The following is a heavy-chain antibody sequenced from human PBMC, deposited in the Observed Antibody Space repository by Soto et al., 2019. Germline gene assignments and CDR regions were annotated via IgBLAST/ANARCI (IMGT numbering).Heavy chain of an antibody. D-gene: IGHD1-26*01. CDR2: IKQDGSEK. Sequence: EVQLVESGGGLVQPGGSLRLSCVDSGFTFSWYWMSWVRQAPGKGLEWVANIKQDGSEKHYVDSVKGRFTISRDNAKNSLYLHMSSLRAEDTAVYYCARVVGATNTLHNWGQGTLVTVSS. CDR1: GFTFSWYW. V-gene: IGHV3-7*01. CDR3: ARVVGATNTLHN. J-gene: IGHJ4*02.